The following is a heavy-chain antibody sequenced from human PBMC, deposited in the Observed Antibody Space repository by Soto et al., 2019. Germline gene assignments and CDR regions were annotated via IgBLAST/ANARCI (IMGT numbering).Heavy chain of an antibody. V-gene: IGHV3-53*01. CDR3: AKGYTSRWYPYFDH. Sequence: GGSLRLSCAASGFAVSSNYMTWVRQAPGKGLEWVSIIYSGGSTYYANSVKGRFTISRDSPKNTLYLQMNSLTADDTAVYYCAKGYTSRWYPYFDHWGQGTLVTVSS. J-gene: IGHJ4*02. D-gene: IGHD6-13*01. CDR2: IYSGGST. CDR1: GFAVSSNY.